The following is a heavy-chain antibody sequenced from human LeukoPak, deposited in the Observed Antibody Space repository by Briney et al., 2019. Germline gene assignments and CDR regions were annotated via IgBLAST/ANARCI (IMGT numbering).Heavy chain of an antibody. Sequence: SETLSVTCTVSGYSISSGYYWGWIRPPPGKGLEWIGIIYHSGSTYYNPSLKSRVTISEDTSKNQFSLKLSSVTAADTAVYYCARGGYCSSTSCGNCFDPWGQGTLVTVCS. CDR1: GYSISSGYY. CDR2: IYHSGST. J-gene: IGHJ5*02. D-gene: IGHD2-2*01. CDR3: ARGGYCSSTSCGNCFDP. V-gene: IGHV4-38-2*02.